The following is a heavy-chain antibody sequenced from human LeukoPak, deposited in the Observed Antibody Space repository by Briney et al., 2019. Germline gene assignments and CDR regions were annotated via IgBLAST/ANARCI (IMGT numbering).Heavy chain of an antibody. Sequence: SETLSLTCTVSSGSISSGDYYWGWIRQPPGKGLEWIGSIYYSGSTYYNPSLQSRVTISIDTSKTQFSLTLSSVTAADTAVYYCARGPYAAWNVFQHWGQGTVVTVSP. D-gene: IGHD1-1*01. CDR3: ARGPYAAWNVFQH. CDR1: SGSISSGDYY. V-gene: IGHV4-39*07. CDR2: IYYSGST. J-gene: IGHJ1*01.